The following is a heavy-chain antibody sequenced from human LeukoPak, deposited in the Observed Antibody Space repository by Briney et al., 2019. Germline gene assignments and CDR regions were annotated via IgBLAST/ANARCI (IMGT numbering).Heavy chain of an antibody. V-gene: IGHV3-48*04. Sequence: PGGSLRLSCAASGFTFSSYSMNWVRQAPGKGLEWVSYISSSSSTIYYADSVKGRFTISRDNAKNSLYLQMNSLRAEDTAVYYCARADITMVRGVISSYYYGMDVWGQGTTVTVSS. CDR3: ARADITMVRGVISSYYYGMDV. D-gene: IGHD3-10*01. CDR2: ISSSSSTI. J-gene: IGHJ6*02. CDR1: GFTFSSYS.